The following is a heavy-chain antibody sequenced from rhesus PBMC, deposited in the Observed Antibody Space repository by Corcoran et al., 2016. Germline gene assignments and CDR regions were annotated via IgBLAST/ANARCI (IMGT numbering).Heavy chain of an antibody. J-gene: IGHJ4*01. D-gene: IGHD1-44*01. CDR2: ISGSSGST. CDR1: VGSFSGYY. CDR3: ARGGVWFDY. V-gene: IGHV4-165*01. Sequence: QVQLQESGPGLVTPSETLSLTCAVSVGSFSGYYWGWIRQPPGKGLEWIGYISGSSGSTDYNPSLKSRVTISTDTSKNQFSLKLSSVTAADTAVYYCARGGVWFDYWGQGVLVTVSS.